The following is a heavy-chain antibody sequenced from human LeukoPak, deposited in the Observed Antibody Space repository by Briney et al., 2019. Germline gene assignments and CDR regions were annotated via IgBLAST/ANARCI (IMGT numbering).Heavy chain of an antibody. Sequence: GGXXRLXCEASXFTFSRFAMTWVRQAPGKXLEWVSTIGGLGESTNYADSVKGRFTISRDNSKNTLYLQMNNLRAEDTAVYYCATTGLLGDIPWGQGTLVTVSS. CDR3: ATTGLLGDIP. D-gene: IGHD2-21*01. V-gene: IGHV3-23*01. J-gene: IGHJ5*02. CDR1: XFTFSRFA. CDR2: IGGLGEST.